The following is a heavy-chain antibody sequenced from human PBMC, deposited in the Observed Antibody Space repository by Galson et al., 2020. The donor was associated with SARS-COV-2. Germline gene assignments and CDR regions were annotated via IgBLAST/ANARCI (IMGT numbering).Heavy chain of an antibody. Sequence: GESLKISCAASGFTYSTLSWYAATWVRQAPGRGLEWVAVTSGSGENTWYADAVKGRFIISRDNSNNMIYLQMNSLRVEDSAVYFCAKNVYHDWRGPFDVWGRGTRVSVSS. J-gene: IGHJ3*01. V-gene: IGHV3-23*01. CDR1: GFTYSTLSWYA. CDR3: AKNVYHDWRGPFDV. D-gene: IGHD3-22*01. CDR2: TSGSGENT.